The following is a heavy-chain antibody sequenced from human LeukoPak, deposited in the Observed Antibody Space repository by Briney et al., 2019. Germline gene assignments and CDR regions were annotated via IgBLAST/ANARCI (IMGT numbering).Heavy chain of an antibody. D-gene: IGHD4-23*01. CDR1: GGSISTYF. Sequence: SETLSLTCTVSGGSISTYFWSWIRQPPGKGLEWIGSIYHSGSTYYNPSLKSRVTISVDTSKNQFSLKLSSVTAADTAVYYCARCAGKGPARKFDPWGQGTLVTVSS. V-gene: IGHV4-59*08. CDR3: ARCAGKGPARKFDP. J-gene: IGHJ5*02. CDR2: IYHSGST.